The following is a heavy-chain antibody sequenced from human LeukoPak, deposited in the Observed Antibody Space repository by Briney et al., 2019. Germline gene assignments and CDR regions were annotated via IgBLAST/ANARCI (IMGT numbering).Heavy chain of an antibody. CDR3: AGIPLNCSSTSCFLNNWFDP. V-gene: IGHV4-59*08. D-gene: IGHD2-2*01. Sequence: SETLSLICTVSGGSISSYYWSWIRQPPGKGLEWIGYIYYSGSTNYNPSLKSRVTISVDTSKNQFSLKLSSVTAADTAVYYCAGIPLNCSSTSCFLNNWFDPWGQGTLVTVSS. CDR1: GGSISSYY. J-gene: IGHJ5*02. CDR2: IYYSGST.